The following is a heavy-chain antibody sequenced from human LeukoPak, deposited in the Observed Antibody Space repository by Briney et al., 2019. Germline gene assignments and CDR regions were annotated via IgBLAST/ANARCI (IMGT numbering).Heavy chain of an antibody. V-gene: IGHV4-39*01. D-gene: IGHD3-3*01. J-gene: IGHJ4*02. CDR3: ARREFAGRSDSYFDY. Sequence: TETLSLTCTVSGGSISSSSYYWGWIRQPPGKGLEWIGSIYYSGSTYYNPSLKSRVTISVDTSKNQFSLKLSSVTAADTAVYYCARREFAGRSDSYFDYWGQGTLVTVSS. CDR1: GGSISSSSYY. CDR2: IYYSGST.